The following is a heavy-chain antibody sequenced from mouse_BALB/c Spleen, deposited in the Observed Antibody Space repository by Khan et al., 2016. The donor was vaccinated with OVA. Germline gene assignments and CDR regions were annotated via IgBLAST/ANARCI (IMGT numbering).Heavy chain of an antibody. CDR1: GYSFTTYY. CDR2: NDPFSGST. CDR3: TRHGFVAWFTY. J-gene: IGHJ3*01. D-gene: IGHD2-2*01. Sequence: VQLQQSGPELMKPGASVKISCKASGYSFTTYYIHWVMQSHGTSLEWIGYNDPFSGSTTYNQKFKGKATLTVDKSSSTAYIHLSNLTSEDSAVYYCTRHGFVAWFTYWGQGTLVTVSA. V-gene: IGHV1S135*01.